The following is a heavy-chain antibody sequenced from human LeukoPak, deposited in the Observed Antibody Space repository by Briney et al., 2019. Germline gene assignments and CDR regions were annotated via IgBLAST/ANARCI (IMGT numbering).Heavy chain of an antibody. Sequence: GGSLRLSCAASGFTFSSYAMHWVRQAPGKGLEWVSGISGSGSGTNYADSVAGRFTISRDNSKNTLYLQMNNLRADDTAVYYCAKGVSGSGSYYNTPLDYWGQGTVVTVSS. CDR3: AKGVSGSGSYYNTPLDY. V-gene: IGHV3-23*01. J-gene: IGHJ4*02. CDR1: GFTFSSYA. D-gene: IGHD3-10*01. CDR2: ISGSGSGT.